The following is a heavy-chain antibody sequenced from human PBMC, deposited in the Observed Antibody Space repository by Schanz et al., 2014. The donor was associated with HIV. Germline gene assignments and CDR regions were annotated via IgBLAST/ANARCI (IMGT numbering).Heavy chain of an antibody. CDR2: IGGSGVST. J-gene: IGHJ4*02. CDR1: GFTFSNFA. D-gene: IGHD3-22*01. Sequence: VDLVESGGGVVQPGGSLRLSCAASGFTFSNFAMSWVRQAPGKGREGLSSIGGSGVSTFYAGSVKGRFAISRDNSKNTLYLQMTTLRTEDTAVYYCAKPEYDSSGNSQSHFDYWGQGTLVTVSS. CDR3: AKPEYDSSGNSQSHFDY. V-gene: IGHV3-23*04.